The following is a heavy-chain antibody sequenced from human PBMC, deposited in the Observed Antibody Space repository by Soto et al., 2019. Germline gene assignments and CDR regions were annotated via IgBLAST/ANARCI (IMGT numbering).Heavy chain of an antibody. J-gene: IGHJ4*02. V-gene: IGHV3-23*01. CDR2: LSGSGSST. D-gene: IGHD3-3*01. CDR1: GFTFSNYA. CDR3: ANGDYYDFWSGP. Sequence: GGSLRLSCAASGFTFSNYAMSWVRQAPGKGLEWVSGLSGSGSSTYYADSVKGRFTVSRDNSKNTLHLQMNSLRAEDTAVYYCANGDYYDFWSGPWGQGTLVTVSS.